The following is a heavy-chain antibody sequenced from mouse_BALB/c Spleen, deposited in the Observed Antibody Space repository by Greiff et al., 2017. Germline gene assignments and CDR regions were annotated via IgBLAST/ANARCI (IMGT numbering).Heavy chain of an antibody. CDR3: ARGEYGSRAPFAY. Sequence: QVQLKESGAELVRPGTSVKISCKASGYTFTNYWLGWVKQRPGHGLEWIGDIYPGGGYTNYNEKFKGKATLTADTSSSTAYMQLSSLTSEDSAVYFCARGEYGSRAPFAYWGQGTLVTVSA. V-gene: IGHV1-63*02. CDR2: IYPGGGYT. J-gene: IGHJ3*01. CDR1: GYTFTNYW. D-gene: IGHD1-1*01.